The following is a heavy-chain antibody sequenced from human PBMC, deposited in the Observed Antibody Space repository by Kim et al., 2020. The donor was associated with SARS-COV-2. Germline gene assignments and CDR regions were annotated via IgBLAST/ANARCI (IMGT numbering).Heavy chain of an antibody. Sequence: ASVKVSCKASGYTFTSYGISWVRQAPGQGLEGMGWISAYNCNKNYAQKLQGRVTMTTDTYTNTAYMEPRRQRSDDTVVYYCARVGVWLGDYWGQGTLFTVSS. D-gene: IGHD3-16*01. CDR2: ISAYNCNK. V-gene: IGHV1-18*01. J-gene: IGHJ4*02. CDR1: GYTFTSYG. CDR3: ARVGVWLGDY.